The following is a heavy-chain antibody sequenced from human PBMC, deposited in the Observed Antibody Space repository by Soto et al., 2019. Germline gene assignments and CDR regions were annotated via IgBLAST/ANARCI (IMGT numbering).Heavy chain of an antibody. J-gene: IGHJ4*02. D-gene: IGHD6-19*01. CDR2: ISGSGGST. CDR1: GFTFSSYA. Sequence: EVQLLESGGGLVQPGGSLRLSCAASGFTFSSYAMSWVRQAPGKGLEWVSAISGSGGSTYYADSVKGRFNISRDNSKNALYLQMNSLRAEDTAVYYCAKGGLYSSGWPYFDYWGQGTLVTVSS. V-gene: IGHV3-23*01. CDR3: AKGGLYSSGWPYFDY.